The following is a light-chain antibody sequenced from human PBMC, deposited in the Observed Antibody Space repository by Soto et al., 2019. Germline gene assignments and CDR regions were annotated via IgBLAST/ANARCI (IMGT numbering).Light chain of an antibody. CDR1: QSVLYSSNNKNY. V-gene: IGKV4-1*01. CDR2: WAS. Sequence: DIVMTQSPDSLAVSLGERATINCKSSQSVLYSSNNKNYLAWYQQKPGQPPKLRIYWASTGESGVPDRFSGSGSGTDFTLTISSLQAEDGAVYYCQQYYSTPYTFGQGTKLEIK. J-gene: IGKJ2*01. CDR3: QQYYSTPYT.